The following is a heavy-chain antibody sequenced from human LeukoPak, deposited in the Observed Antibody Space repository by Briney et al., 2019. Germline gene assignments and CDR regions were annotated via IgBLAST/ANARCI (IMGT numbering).Heavy chain of an antibody. J-gene: IGHJ4*02. D-gene: IGHD6-19*01. Sequence: TGGSLRLSCAASGFTFSSYGMHWVRQAPGKGLEWVAFIRYDGSNKYYADSVKGRFTISRDNAKNSLYLQMNSLRAEDTAVYYCARGSSGWYGVWGQGTLVTVSS. V-gene: IGHV3-30*02. CDR1: GFTFSSYG. CDR3: ARGSSGWYGV. CDR2: IRYDGSNK.